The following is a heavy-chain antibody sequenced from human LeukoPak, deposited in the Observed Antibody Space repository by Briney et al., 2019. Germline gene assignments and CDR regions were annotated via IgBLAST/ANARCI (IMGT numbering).Heavy chain of an antibody. J-gene: IGHJ6*03. V-gene: IGHV3-23*01. D-gene: IGHD5/OR15-5a*01. CDR2: ISGSGSSS. Sequence: PGGSLRLSCAASGFTFNSYAMSWVRQAPGKGLEYISAISGSGSSSYNANSVKGRVTISRDNSKNTLFLQMNSLTVEDTAVYYCARVPSVYYYYMDVWGKGTTVTVSS. CDR1: GFTFNSYA. CDR3: ARVPSVYYYYMDV.